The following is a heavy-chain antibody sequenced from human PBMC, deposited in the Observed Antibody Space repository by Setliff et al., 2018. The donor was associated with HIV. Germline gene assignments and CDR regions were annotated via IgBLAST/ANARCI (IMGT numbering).Heavy chain of an antibody. V-gene: IGHV4-39*01. J-gene: IGHJ5*02. CDR2: IYYSGST. CDR1: GGSISSSSYY. Sequence: LSLTCTVSGGSISSSSYYWGWIRQPPGKGLEWIGSIYYSGSTYYNPSLKSRVTISVDTSKNQFSLKLSSVTAADTAVYYCARHPSKGLLGWFDPWGQGTLVTVSS. CDR3: ARHPSKGLLGWFDP. D-gene: IGHD2-15*01.